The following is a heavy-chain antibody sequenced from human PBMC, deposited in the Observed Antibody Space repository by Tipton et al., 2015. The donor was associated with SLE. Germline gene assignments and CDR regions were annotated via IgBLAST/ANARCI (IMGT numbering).Heavy chain of an antibody. CDR2: IYHSGSA. CDR3: ALQYDSTGYYWF. D-gene: IGHD3-22*01. J-gene: IGHJ4*02. Sequence: TLSLTCAVSSGSISSDGYSWSWIRQPPGKGLEFIGYIYHSGSAHYNPSLQSRVTMSVDRSQNQFSLNLNSVTAADTAVYYCALQYDSTGYYWFWSQGTLVTVSS. V-gene: IGHV4-30-2*01. CDR1: SGSISSDGYS.